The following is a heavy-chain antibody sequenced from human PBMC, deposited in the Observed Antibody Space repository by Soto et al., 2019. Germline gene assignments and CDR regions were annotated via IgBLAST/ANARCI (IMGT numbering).Heavy chain of an antibody. CDR2: ISYDGSNK. J-gene: IGHJ4*02. CDR1: GFTFSSYA. Sequence: GGSLRLSCAASGFTFSSYAMHWVRQAPGKGLEWVAVISYDGSNKYYADSVKGRFTISRDNSKNTLYLQMNSLRAEDTAVYYCARGHDYYDSSGYYFRSYFDYWGQGTLVTVSS. V-gene: IGHV3-30-3*01. D-gene: IGHD3-22*01. CDR3: ARGHDYYDSSGYYFRSYFDY.